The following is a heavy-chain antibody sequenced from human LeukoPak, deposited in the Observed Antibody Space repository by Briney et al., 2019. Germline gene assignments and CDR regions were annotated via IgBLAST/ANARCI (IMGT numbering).Heavy chain of an antibody. CDR1: GGSISSNSYY. V-gene: IGHV4-39*01. CDR3: ARPPEQWLAGAAGYGYFDL. CDR2: IYYSGST. D-gene: IGHD6-19*01. J-gene: IGHJ2*01. Sequence: PSETLSLTCTVSGGSISSNSYYWGWIRQPPGKGLEWFVSIYYSGSTYYNPSLKSRVAISVDTSKNQFSLKLSSVTAAVTAVYYCARPPEQWLAGAAGYGYFDLWGRGTLVTVSS.